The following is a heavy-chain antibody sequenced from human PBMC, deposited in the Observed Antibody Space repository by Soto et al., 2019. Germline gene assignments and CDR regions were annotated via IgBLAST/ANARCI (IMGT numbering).Heavy chain of an antibody. CDR3: ARRNSWHTACAFDI. Sequence: SETLSLTCAVYGGSFSGYYWSWIRQPPGKGLEWIGEINHSGSTNYNPSLKSRVTISVDTSKNQFSLKLSSVTAADTAVYYCARRNSWHTACAFDIWGQGTMVTVSS. CDR1: GGSFSGYY. D-gene: IGHD6-13*01. J-gene: IGHJ3*02. V-gene: IGHV4-34*01. CDR2: INHSGST.